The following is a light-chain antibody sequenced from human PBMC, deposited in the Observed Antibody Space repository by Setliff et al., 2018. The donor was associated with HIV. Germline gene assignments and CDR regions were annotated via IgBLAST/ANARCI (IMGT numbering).Light chain of an antibody. J-gene: IGLJ1*01. CDR1: SRDGGGGQNY. V-gene: IGLV2-14*01. CDR2: EVT. Sequence: QSALGQAASVSGSPGQSITISCTGTSRDGGGGQNYVSWYQQYPGQAPKLMIYEVTKRPAGVSDRFSGSKSGNTASLIISGLQTEDEAEYYCSSFTSSSTYVFG. CDR3: SSFTSSSTYV.